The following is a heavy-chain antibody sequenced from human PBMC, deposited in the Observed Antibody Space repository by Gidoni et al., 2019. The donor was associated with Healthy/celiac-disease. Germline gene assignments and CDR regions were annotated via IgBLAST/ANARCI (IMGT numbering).Heavy chain of an antibody. CDR3: EPLLDGGYCSGGSCYSAVRFDY. Sequence: QVQLVESGGGVVQPGRSLRLSCAASGFTFSSYAMHWVRQAPGKGLEGVAVISYDGSNKYYADSVKGRFTISRDNSKNTLYLQMNSLRAEDTAVYYCEPLLDGGYCSGGSCYSAVRFDYWGQGTLVTVSS. V-gene: IGHV3-30-3*01. D-gene: IGHD2-15*01. CDR1: GFTFSSYA. J-gene: IGHJ4*02. CDR2: ISYDGSNK.